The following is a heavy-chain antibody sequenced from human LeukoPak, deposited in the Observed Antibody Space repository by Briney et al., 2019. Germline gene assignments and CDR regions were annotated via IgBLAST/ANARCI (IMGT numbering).Heavy chain of an antibody. D-gene: IGHD3-10*01. V-gene: IGHV3-33*01. CDR2: IWYDGSNK. CDR1: GFTFSTYG. CDR3: ARVKDRGGFTGYGMDV. J-gene: IGHJ6*02. Sequence: PGGSLRLSCAASGFTFSTYGMHWVRQAPGKGLEWVAVIWYDGSNKYYADSVKGRFTISRDNSKNTLYLQMNSLRAEDTAVYYCARVKDRGGFTGYGMDVWGQGTTVTVSS.